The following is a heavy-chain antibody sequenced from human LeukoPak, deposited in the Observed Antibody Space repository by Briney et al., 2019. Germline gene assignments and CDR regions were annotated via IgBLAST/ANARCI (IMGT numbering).Heavy chain of an antibody. J-gene: IGHJ3*02. CDR1: GGSISSSNW. CDR2: IYHSGST. Sequence: PSGTLSLTCAVSGGSISSSNWWSWVRQPPGKGLEWIGEIYHSGSTNYNPSLKSRVTISVDTSKNQFSLKLSSVTAADTAVYYCARVGGQRYAFDIWGQGTMVTVSS. D-gene: IGHD3-3*01. V-gene: IGHV4-4*02. CDR3: ARVGGQRYAFDI.